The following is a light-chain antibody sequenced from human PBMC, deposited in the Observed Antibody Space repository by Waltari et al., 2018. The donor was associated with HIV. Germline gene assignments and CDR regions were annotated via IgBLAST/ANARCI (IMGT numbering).Light chain of an antibody. CDR2: GAS. Sequence: EVVMTQSPATLSVSPGERVNLSCRASQSVDSNLAWYQQKPGQAPRLLIYGASTRATGIPARFSGSGSGTEFTLTISSLQSEDSAVYYCQQYKNWPPYTFGQGTKLGIK. CDR1: QSVDSN. V-gene: IGKV3-15*01. J-gene: IGKJ2*01. CDR3: QQYKNWPPYT.